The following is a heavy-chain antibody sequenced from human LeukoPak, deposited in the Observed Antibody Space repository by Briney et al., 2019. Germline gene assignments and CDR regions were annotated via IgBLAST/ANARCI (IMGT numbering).Heavy chain of an antibody. J-gene: IGHJ5*02. Sequence: ASVKVSCKAFGYTFTSYGISWVRQAPGQGLEWMGWISAYNGNTNYAQKLQGRVTMTTDTSTSTAYMELRSLRSDDPAVYYCARAAYYYDSSPNWFDPWGQGTLVTVSS. D-gene: IGHD3-22*01. CDR3: ARAAYYYDSSPNWFDP. V-gene: IGHV1-18*01. CDR2: ISAYNGNT. CDR1: GYTFTSYG.